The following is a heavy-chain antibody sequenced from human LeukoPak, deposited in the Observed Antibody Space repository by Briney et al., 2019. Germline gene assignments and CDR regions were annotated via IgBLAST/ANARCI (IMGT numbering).Heavy chain of an antibody. CDR2: ISYDGSNK. CDR1: GFTFSSYA. Sequence: GGSLRLSCAASGFTFSSYAMRWVRQAPGKGLEWVAVISYDGSNKYYADSVKGRFTISRDNSKNTLYLQMNSLRAEDTAVNYCARENPEQLLYYGDGPFDYWGQGTLVTVSS. J-gene: IGHJ4*02. CDR3: ARENPEQLLYYGDGPFDY. V-gene: IGHV3-30-3*01. D-gene: IGHD4-17*01.